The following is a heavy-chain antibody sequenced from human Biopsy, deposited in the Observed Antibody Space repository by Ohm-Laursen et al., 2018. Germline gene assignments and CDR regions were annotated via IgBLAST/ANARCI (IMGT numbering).Heavy chain of an antibody. D-gene: IGHD3-10*01. V-gene: IGHV1-69*04. CDR3: ASGNIGGVGLDV. J-gene: IGHJ6*02. CDR2: IIPILGTV. Sequence: SVKVSCKPSGDTFTTSAISWVRQVPGQGLDWMGRIIPILGTVDYGQNFQGRVTIRADTSTTFLELTSLRYDDTAVYYCASGNIGGVGLDVWGLGTTVTVSS. CDR1: GDTFTTSA.